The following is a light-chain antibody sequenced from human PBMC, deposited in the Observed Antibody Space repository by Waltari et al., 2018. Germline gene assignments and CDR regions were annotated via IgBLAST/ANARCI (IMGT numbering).Light chain of an antibody. J-gene: IGKJ1*01. Sequence: EIVLTQSPGTLSLPPGQRATLFCRASQSVGRTLAWYQQKPGQAPRLLIYDASTRATGIPDRFSATGSGTDFSLTISRLEPEDFAVYYCQKYGRLPATFGRGTTVEIK. CDR1: QSVGRT. CDR2: DAS. V-gene: IGKV3-20*01. CDR3: QKYGRLPAT.